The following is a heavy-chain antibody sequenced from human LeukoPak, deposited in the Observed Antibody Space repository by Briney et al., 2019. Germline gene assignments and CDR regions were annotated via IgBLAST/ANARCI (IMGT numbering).Heavy chain of an antibody. J-gene: IGHJ4*02. V-gene: IGHV1-69*05. CDR1: GGTFSSYA. D-gene: IGHD6-6*01. CDR2: IIPIFGTA. CDR3: ASTQDYSSSCFRAGGFDY. Sequence: SVKVSCKASGGTFSSYAISWVRQAPGQGLEWMGGIIPIFGTANYAQKFQGRVTITTDESTSTAYMELSSLRSEDTVVYYCASTQDYSSSCFRAGGFDYWGPGTLVTVSS.